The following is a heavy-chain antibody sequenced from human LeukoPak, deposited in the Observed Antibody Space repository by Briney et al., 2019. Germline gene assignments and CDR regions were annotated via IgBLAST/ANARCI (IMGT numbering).Heavy chain of an antibody. CDR3: ARDLSGNYYDSSGYYAFDI. Sequence: ASVTVSCKASGYIFTRFGISWVRQAPGQGLEWMGWISAYNGNTNYAQKLQGRVTMTTDTSTSTAYMELRSLRSDDTAVYYCARDLSGNYYDSSGYYAFDIWGQGTMVTVSS. V-gene: IGHV1-18*01. D-gene: IGHD3-22*01. J-gene: IGHJ3*02. CDR1: GYIFTRFG. CDR2: ISAYNGNT.